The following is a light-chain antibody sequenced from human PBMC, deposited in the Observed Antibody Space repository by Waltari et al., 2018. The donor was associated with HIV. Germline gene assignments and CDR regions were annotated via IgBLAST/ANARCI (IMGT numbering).Light chain of an antibody. CDR2: GAS. Sequence: EIVLTQSPGTLSLSPGQRATLSCRASLPVTSDYLAWYQQKPGQAPRLLIDGASNRATGIPDRFSGSGSGTDVALTISRLQPVDFAMYYCQQYGSSPITFGQGTRLEIK. V-gene: IGKV3-20*01. CDR3: QQYGSSPIT. J-gene: IGKJ5*01. CDR1: LPVTSDY.